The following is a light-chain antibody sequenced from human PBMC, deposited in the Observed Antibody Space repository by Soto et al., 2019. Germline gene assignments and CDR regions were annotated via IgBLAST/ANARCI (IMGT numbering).Light chain of an antibody. CDR2: VAS. CDR3: QQYYVWNT. V-gene: IGKV3D-15*01. Sequence: EIVMTQSPATLSVSPGERAIFSCRASQIFDSKLAWYQHKFGQAPRLLIYVASTRATVFPARFSGSGSGTEFTFTISSLQSEDFAIYYCQQYYVWNTFGGGTKV. CDR1: QIFDSK. J-gene: IGKJ4*01.